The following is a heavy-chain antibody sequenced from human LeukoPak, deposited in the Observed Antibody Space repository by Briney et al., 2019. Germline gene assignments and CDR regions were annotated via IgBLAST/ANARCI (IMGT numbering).Heavy chain of an antibody. V-gene: IGHV4-38-2*01. J-gene: IGHJ4*02. CDR3: ARSPYRYNWNFDY. CDR1: GYSLSSGYY. CDR2: IYQSENS. Sequence: SETLSLTCAVSGYSLSSGYYWGWIRQPPGKGLEWIGSIYQSENSYQKSSLKSRLTLSVDTSKNHFSLKVRSVTAADTAVYYCARSPYRYNWNFDYWGQGILVIVSS. D-gene: IGHD1-20*01.